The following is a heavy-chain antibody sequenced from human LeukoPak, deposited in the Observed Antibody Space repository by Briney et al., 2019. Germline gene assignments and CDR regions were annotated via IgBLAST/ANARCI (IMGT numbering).Heavy chain of an antibody. D-gene: IGHD3-10*01. CDR3: ARKGESRVFDY. CDR1: GFTFNTYG. Sequence: PGGSLRLSCAASGFTFNTYGLWWVRQAPGKGLERVSGFYGSGADTYYAVSVKGRFTISRYNSRTTLYLQMNRLRPDDTAVYYCARKGESRVFDYWGQGALVAVSS. V-gene: IGHV3-23*01. CDR2: FYGSGADT. J-gene: IGHJ4*02.